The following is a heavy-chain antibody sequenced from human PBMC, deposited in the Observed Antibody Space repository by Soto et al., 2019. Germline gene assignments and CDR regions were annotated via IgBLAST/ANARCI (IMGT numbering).Heavy chain of an antibody. V-gene: IGHV1-3*01. CDR2: INAGNGNT. CDR3: ARDPGGAARPHYYYYMDV. D-gene: IGHD6-6*01. CDR1: GYTFTSYA. Sequence: QVQLVQSGAEVKKPGASVKVSCKASGYTFTSYAMHWVRQAPGQRLEWMGWINAGNGNTKYSQKFQGRVTITRDTSASTAYMELSSLRSEDTAVYYCARDPGGAARPHYYYYMDVWGKGTTVTVSS. J-gene: IGHJ6*03.